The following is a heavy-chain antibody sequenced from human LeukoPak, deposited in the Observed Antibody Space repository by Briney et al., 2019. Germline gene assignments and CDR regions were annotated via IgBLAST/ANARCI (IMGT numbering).Heavy chain of an antibody. J-gene: IGHJ3*02. CDR1: GFTFSSHS. CDR3: ARAQTLFWEFDGFDI. Sequence: PGGSLRLYCVASGFTFSSHSINWVRQAPGKGLEWIATVTSTNKIHYADSVKGRFTISRDNAENSVYLQMNSLRDEDTAVYSCARAQTLFWEFDGFDIWGRGTKVTVSS. CDR2: VTSTNKI. V-gene: IGHV3-69-1*01. D-gene: IGHD3-3*01.